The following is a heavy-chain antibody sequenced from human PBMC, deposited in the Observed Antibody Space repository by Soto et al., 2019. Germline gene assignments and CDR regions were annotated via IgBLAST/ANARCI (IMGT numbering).Heavy chain of an antibody. Sequence: QVQLVQSGAEVKKPGSSVKVSCKASGGTFSSYAISWVRQAPGQGLEWMGGIIPIFGTANYAQKFQGRVTITADESTSTAYMELSSLRSEDTAVYYCARGTRSRSGSYLDYWGQGTLVTVSS. CDR2: IIPIFGTA. CDR3: ARGTRSRSGSYLDY. CDR1: GGTFSSYA. J-gene: IGHJ4*02. D-gene: IGHD6-13*01. V-gene: IGHV1-69*12.